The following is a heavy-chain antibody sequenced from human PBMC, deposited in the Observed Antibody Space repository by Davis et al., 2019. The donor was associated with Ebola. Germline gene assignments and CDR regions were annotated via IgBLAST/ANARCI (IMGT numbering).Heavy chain of an antibody. V-gene: IGHV3-30*02. CDR3: AKASIRGYQLLYATPYYYYGMDV. CDR2: IWYDGSNK. J-gene: IGHJ6*02. Sequence: GGSLRLSCAASGFTFSSYGMHWVRQAPGKGLEWVAVIWYDGSNKYYADSVKGRFTISRDNSKNTLYLQMNSLRAEDTAVYYCAKASIRGYQLLYATPYYYYGMDVWGQGTTVTVSS. D-gene: IGHD2-2*02. CDR1: GFTFSSYG.